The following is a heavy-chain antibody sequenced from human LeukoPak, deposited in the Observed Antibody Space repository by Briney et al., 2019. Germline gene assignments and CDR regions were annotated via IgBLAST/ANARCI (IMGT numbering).Heavy chain of an antibody. CDR3: AKVKAGGYNRIDYYFDY. J-gene: IGHJ4*02. D-gene: IGHD1-1*01. CDR1: GYSISSSNW. CDR2: IHYDGIT. Sequence: SDTLSLICAISGYSISSSNWWGWIRQPPGKGLELIGYIHYDGITNYTPSLKSRVTMSIDRSKSQFSPKLASVTAADTAVYYCAKVKAGGYNRIDYYFDYWGQGTLVTVSS. V-gene: IGHV4-28*03.